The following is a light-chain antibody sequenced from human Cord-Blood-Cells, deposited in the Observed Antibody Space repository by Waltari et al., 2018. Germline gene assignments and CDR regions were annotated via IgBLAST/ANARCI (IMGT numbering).Light chain of an antibody. CDR3: SSYTSSSTFV. CDR1: SSDVCGYNY. CDR2: DVS. J-gene: IGLJ1*01. V-gene: IGLV2-14*01. Sequence: QSALTQPASVSGSPGQSITISCTGTSSDVCGYNYVSWYQQHPGKAPKLMIYDVSKRPSGVSNRCSGSKSGNTASLTISGLQAEDEADYYCSSYTSSSTFVFGTGTKVTVL.